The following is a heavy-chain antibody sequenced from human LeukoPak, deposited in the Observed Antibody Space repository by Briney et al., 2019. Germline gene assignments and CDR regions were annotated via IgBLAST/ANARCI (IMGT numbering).Heavy chain of an antibody. V-gene: IGHV4-59*12. CDR3: ARPPSGYDTDTDAFDI. Sequence: SETLSLTCTVSGGSISSYYWSWIRQPPGKGLEWIGYIFYTGTTNYNPSLKSRVTISVDTSKNQFSLKLSSVTAADTAVYYCARPPSGYDTDTDAFDIWGQGTMVTVSS. CDR1: GGSISSYY. CDR2: IFYTGTT. J-gene: IGHJ3*02. D-gene: IGHD5-12*01.